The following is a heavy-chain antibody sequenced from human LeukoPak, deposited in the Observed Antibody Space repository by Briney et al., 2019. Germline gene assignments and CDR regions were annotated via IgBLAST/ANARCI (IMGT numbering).Heavy chain of an antibody. CDR3: ARAIVGATFDY. J-gene: IGHJ4*02. CDR1: GGSFSGYY. CDR2: INHSGST. V-gene: IGHV4-34*01. Sequence: SETLSLTCAVYGGSFSGYYWSWIRQPPGKGLEWIGEINHSGSTNYNPSLKSRVTISVDTSKNQFSLKLSSVTAADTAAYYCARAIVGATFDYWGQGTLVTVSS. D-gene: IGHD1-26*01.